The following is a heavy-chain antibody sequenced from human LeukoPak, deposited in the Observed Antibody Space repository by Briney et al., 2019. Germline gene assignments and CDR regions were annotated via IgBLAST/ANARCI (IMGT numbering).Heavy chain of an antibody. J-gene: IGHJ4*02. CDR1: GGSISSYY. V-gene: IGHV4-59*08. Sequence: PSETLSLTCTVSGGSISSYYWSWIRQPPGKGLEWIGYIYYSGSTNYNPSLKSRVTISVDTSKNQFSLKLSSVTAADTAVYYCARHPRRPGSAPFDYWGQGTLVTVSS. D-gene: IGHD3-10*01. CDR2: IYYSGST. CDR3: ARHPRRPGSAPFDY.